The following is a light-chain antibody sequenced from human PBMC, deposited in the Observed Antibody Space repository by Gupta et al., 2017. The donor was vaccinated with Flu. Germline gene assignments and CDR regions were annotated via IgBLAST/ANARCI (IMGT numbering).Light chain of an antibody. J-gene: IGLJ2*01. CDR1: ISVVGGYHY. V-gene: IGLV2-8*01. CDR3: SSDAGSNNLV. CDR2: EVT. Sequence: HSALTQPPSASGSPGQSVTISCPGTISVVGGYHYVSWYQQYPGKAPNLIIYEVTKRPSGVPVRFSGSKSGSTASLTVSGLQAEDEADYYCSSDAGSNNLVFGGGTKLTVL.